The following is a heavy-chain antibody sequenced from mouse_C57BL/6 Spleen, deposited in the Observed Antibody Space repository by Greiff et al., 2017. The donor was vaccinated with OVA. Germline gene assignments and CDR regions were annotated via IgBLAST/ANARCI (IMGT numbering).Heavy chain of an antibody. CDR3: AIVGTIWYFDV. Sequence: VQLQQPGAELVKPGASVKVSCKASGYTFTSYWMHWVKQRPGQGLEWIGRIHPSDSDTNYNQKFKGKATLTVDKSSSPAYMQLSSLTSEDSAVDYCAIVGTIWYFDVWGTGTTVTVSS. J-gene: IGHJ1*03. CDR1: GYTFTSYW. V-gene: IGHV1-74*01. CDR2: IHPSDSDT. D-gene: IGHD4-1*01.